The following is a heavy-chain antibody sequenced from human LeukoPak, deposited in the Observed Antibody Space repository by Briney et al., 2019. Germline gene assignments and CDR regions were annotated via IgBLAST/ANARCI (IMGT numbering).Heavy chain of an antibody. D-gene: IGHD4-17*01. V-gene: IGHV3-23*01. CDR3: AKDRRTTGSY. Sequence: GGPLSFSGPALEFPFTSYAMSWVGQLQGRGREWVSAISGSGGSTYYADSVKGRFTISRDNSKNTLYLQMNSLRAEDTAVYYCAKDRRTTGSYWGQGTLVTVSS. CDR2: ISGSGGST. CDR1: EFPFTSYA. J-gene: IGHJ4*02.